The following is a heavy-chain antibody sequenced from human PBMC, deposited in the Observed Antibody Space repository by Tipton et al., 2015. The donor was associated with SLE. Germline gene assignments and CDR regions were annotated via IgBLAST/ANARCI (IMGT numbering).Heavy chain of an antibody. CDR2: IYSDGSST. D-gene: IGHD6-6*01. CDR1: GFTFSDYW. Sequence: SLRLSCAASGFTFSDYWMHWVRQAPGKGLMWVSRIYSDGSSTNYADSVKGRFTISRDNSKNSLYLQMNSLRAEDTALYYCARAPYSSSSGDYWGQGTLVTVSS. V-gene: IGHV3-74*01. CDR3: ARAPYSSSSGDY. J-gene: IGHJ4*02.